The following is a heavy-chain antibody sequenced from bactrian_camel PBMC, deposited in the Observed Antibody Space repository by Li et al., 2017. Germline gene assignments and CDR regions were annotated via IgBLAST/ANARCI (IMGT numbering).Heavy chain of an antibody. CDR2: INWSGGST. D-gene: IGHD6*01. CDR1: RIPGSRSC. V-gene: IGHV3S60*01. J-gene: IGHJ7*01. Sequence: QVQLVESGGGSVQSGGSLRLSCAFRIPGSRSCLGWFRQAPGKEREGVSCINWSGGSTYYADSVKGRFTFAQDNTENAVSLQMNNLKPEDTAMYYCAAGRWKYGDSCLQSRGYGMDYWGKGTQVTVS.